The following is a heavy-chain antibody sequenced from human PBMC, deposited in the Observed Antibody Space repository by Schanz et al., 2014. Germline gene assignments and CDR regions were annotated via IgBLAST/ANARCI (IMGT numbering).Heavy chain of an antibody. CDR1: GFSFSSYA. CDR3: AKAADWPVTRFDP. D-gene: IGHD3-9*01. V-gene: IGHV3-23*01. CDR2: ISGSGAST. J-gene: IGHJ5*02. Sequence: EVQLLESGGGLVQPGGSLRLSCATSGFSFSSYAINWVRQAPGKGLEWVSGISGSGASTYYADSVKGRFTISSDSSKNTLYLQMSSLRADDTAVYYCAKAADWPVTRFDPWGQGTLVTVSS.